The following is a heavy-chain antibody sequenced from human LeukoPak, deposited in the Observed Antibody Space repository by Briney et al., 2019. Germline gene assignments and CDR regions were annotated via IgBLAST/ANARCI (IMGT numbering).Heavy chain of an antibody. CDR2: TNPNNGGT. Sequence: ASVKVSCKASGYTFTGYYMHWVRQAPGQGLEWMGWTNPNNGGTNYAQKFQGRVTMTRDTSIGTAYMELSRLRSDDTAVYYCARTESKCTSTSCYTEDYWGQGTLVTVSS. V-gene: IGHV1-2*02. J-gene: IGHJ4*02. D-gene: IGHD2-2*02. CDR3: ARTESKCTSTSCYTEDY. CDR1: GYTFTGYY.